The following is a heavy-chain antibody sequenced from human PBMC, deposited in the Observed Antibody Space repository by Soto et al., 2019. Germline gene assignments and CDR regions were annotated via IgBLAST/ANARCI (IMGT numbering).Heavy chain of an antibody. CDR2: IGGSGGST. J-gene: IGHJ4*02. Sequence: EVQLLESGGGLVQPGGSLRLSCAASGFTFSNYAMNWVRQAPGKGQEWISVIGGSGGSTYYADSVKGRFTISRDNSKNTLYLQMNSLRAEDTAVYYCAKRSSGSYFDYWSQGTLVTVSS. D-gene: IGHD3-10*01. CDR1: GFTFSNYA. CDR3: AKRSSGSYFDY. V-gene: IGHV3-23*01.